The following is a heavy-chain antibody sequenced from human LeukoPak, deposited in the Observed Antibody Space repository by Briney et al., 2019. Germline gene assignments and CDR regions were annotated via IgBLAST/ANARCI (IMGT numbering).Heavy chain of an antibody. CDR3: ARDQGIVVVTAILDY. CDR2: ISYDGSNK. Sequence: GGSLRLSCAASGFTFSSYAMHWVRQAPGKGLEWVAVISYDGSNKYYADSVKGRFTIPRDNSKNTLYLQMNSLRAEDTAVYYCARDQGIVVVTAILDYWGQGTLVTVSS. CDR1: GFTFSSYA. V-gene: IGHV3-30-3*01. D-gene: IGHD2-21*02. J-gene: IGHJ4*02.